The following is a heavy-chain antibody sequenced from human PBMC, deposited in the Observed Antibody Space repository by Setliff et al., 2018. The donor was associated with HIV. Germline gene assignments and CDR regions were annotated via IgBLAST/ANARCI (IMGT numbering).Heavy chain of an antibody. CDR2: ISSSGGTT. Sequence: GSLRLSCAASGFTFSTYAMTWVRQAPGKGLEWVSSISSSGGTTYFADSVKGRFTISRDNAKNSLFLEMTNLRAEDTAFYYCTNKPESFNSFEVWGQGTVVTVSS. J-gene: IGHJ3*01. V-gene: IGHV3-23*01. CDR3: TNKPESFNSFEV. CDR1: GFTFSTYA.